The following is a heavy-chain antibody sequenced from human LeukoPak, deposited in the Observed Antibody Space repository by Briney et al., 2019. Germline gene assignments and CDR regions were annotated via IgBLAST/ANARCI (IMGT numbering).Heavy chain of an antibody. J-gene: IGHJ4*02. CDR1: GFTFNRDW. CDR2: ISSSGSTI. Sequence: PGGSLRLSCAASGFTFNRDWTAWVRQAPGKGLEWVSYISSSGSTIYYADSVKGRFTISRDNAKNSLYLQMNSLRAEDTAVYYCARDLSSIAAAGLIDYWGQGTLVTVSS. V-gene: IGHV3-48*04. CDR3: ARDLSSIAAAGLIDY. D-gene: IGHD6-13*01.